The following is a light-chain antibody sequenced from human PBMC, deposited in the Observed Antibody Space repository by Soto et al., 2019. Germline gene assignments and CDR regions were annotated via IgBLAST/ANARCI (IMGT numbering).Light chain of an antibody. CDR1: QSFSGT. J-gene: IGKJ1*01. Sequence: DIQMTQSPSTLSASVGDRVTITCRASQSFSGTLAWYQQKPGKAPKLLIFDASSLERGVPSRFSGSGSGTEFTLTISSLQPDDFATYYCQQYNSYSTWTFGQGTKVDI. CDR3: QQYNSYSTWT. V-gene: IGKV1-5*01. CDR2: DAS.